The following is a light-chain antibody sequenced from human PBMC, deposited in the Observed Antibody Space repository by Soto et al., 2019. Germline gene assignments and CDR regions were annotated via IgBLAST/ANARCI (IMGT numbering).Light chain of an antibody. CDR1: QCVSRSY. Sequence: ENVLTQAPGTLSLAPGERATLSCRASQCVSRSYLAWYQQKPGQAPRLLIYGASSRATGIPDRFSGSGSGTDFTLTISRLEPEDFAVYYCQQYGSSPLFTFGPGTKVDIK. CDR3: QQYGSSPLFT. CDR2: GAS. J-gene: IGKJ3*01. V-gene: IGKV3-20*01.